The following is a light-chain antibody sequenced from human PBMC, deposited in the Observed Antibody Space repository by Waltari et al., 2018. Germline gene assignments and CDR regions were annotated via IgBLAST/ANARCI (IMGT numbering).Light chain of an antibody. J-gene: IGKJ4*01. Sequence: IRMTQSPSSVSASTGDRVNITCRASQGISSYLAWFQQKPGKAPKLLIYAASSLQSGVPSRFSGSGSGTDFTLTISCLQSKDLATYFCQQYYNYPLTFGGGTKVEIK. V-gene: IGKV1-8*01. CDR1: QGISSY. CDR3: QQYYNYPLT. CDR2: AAS.